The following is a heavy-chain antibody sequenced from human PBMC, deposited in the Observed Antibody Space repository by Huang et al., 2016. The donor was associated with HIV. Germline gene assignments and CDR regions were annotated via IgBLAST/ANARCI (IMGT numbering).Heavy chain of an antibody. CDR2: MNPKSGNG. CDR3: ARGFGINYNHEALDV. CDR1: GYTFTNYD. Sequence: QIQLAQSGAEVKKPGASVKVSCKASGYTFTNYDINWVRQASGQGLEWRGVMNPKSGNGGYTKKCQGRVAILRNSSINTSYVEVTSLTSEDTAVYYCARGFGINYNHEALDVWGQGTMVTVSS. D-gene: IGHD3-10*01. V-gene: IGHV1-8*01. J-gene: IGHJ3*01.